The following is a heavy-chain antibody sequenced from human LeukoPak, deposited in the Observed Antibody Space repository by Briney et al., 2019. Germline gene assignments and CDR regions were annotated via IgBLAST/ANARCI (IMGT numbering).Heavy chain of an antibody. J-gene: IGHJ4*02. CDR3: TIVGATSVY. V-gene: IGHV3-74*01. CDR1: GFTFSSCW. Sequence: PGGSLRLSCAASGFTFSSCWMHWVRQAPGKGLVWVSRINSDGSSTSYADSVKGRFTISRDNAKNTLYLQMNSLRAEDTAVYYCTIVGATSVYWGQGTLVTVSS. D-gene: IGHD1-26*01. CDR2: INSDGSST.